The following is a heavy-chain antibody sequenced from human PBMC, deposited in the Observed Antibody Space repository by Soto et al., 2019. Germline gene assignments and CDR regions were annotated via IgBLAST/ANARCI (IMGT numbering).Heavy chain of an antibody. CDR1: GFTLSSYA. J-gene: IGHJ6*02. Sequence: QVQLVESGGGVVQPGRSLRLSCAASGFTLSSYAMHWVRQAPGKGLEWVAVISYDGSNKYYADSVKGRFTISRDNSKNTLYLQMNSLRAEDTAVYYCAREQLVGGSGMDVWGQGTTVTVSS. CDR3: AREQLVGGSGMDV. D-gene: IGHD2-2*01. CDR2: ISYDGSNK. V-gene: IGHV3-30-3*01.